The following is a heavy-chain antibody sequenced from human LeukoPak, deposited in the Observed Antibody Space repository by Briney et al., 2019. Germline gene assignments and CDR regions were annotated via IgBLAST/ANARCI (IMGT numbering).Heavy chain of an antibody. J-gene: IGHJ4*02. D-gene: IGHD6-19*01. V-gene: IGHV1-2*02. Sequence: ASVKVSCKASGYTFTGYYIHWVRQAPGQGLEWMGWINPDSGGTYSPQKFQGRVTMTRDTSISTVYMELSRLKSDDTAIYYCATDPTAGLGNFGYWGQGTLVTVSS. CDR1: GYTFTGYY. CDR2: INPDSGGT. CDR3: ATDPTAGLGNFGY.